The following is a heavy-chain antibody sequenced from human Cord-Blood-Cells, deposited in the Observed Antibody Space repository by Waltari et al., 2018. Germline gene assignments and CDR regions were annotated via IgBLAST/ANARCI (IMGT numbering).Heavy chain of an antibody. V-gene: IGHV4-38-2*01. J-gene: IGHJ5*02. CDR3: ARVKTVTGEEQGIDP. Sequence: QVQLQESGPGLVKPSETLSLTCAVSGYSISSGYYWGWIRQPPGKGLEWMGSICHGGSTSYNPSLKDRVTISVDTSKNQFALKLSSVTAADTAVYYCARVKTVTGEEQGIDPWGQGTLVTVSS. CDR1: GYSISSGYY. CDR2: ICHGGST. D-gene: IGHD7-27*01.